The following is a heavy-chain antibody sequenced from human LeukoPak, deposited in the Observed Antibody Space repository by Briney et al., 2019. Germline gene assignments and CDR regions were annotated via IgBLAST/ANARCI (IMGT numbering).Heavy chain of an antibody. CDR3: AKVYSGYDWDYFDY. CDR1: GFTFDDYT. D-gene: IGHD5-12*01. V-gene: IGHV3-43*01. J-gene: IGHJ4*02. Sequence: QPGGSLRLSCAASGFTFDDYTMHWVRQAPGKGLEWVSLISWDGGSTYYADSVKGRFTISRDNSKNSLYLQMNSLRTEDTALYYCAKVYSGYDWDYFDYWGQGTLVTVSS. CDR2: ISWDGGST.